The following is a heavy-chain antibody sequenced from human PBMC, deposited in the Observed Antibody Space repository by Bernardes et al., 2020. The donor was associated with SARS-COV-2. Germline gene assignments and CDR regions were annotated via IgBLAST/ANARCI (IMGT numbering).Heavy chain of an antibody. V-gene: IGHV3-33*01. CDR2: IWYDGSEK. CDR1: GFSFSTFG. CDR3: VRGDDYGDYWYFDF. D-gene: IGHD4-17*01. J-gene: IGHJ4*02. Sequence: GGSLRLSCAASGFSFSTFGMHWVRQAPGKGLEWVAVIWYDGSEKYYADPVMGRFTISRDNFKDTLWLQMNSLRAEDTAVYYCVRGDDYGDYWYFDFWGQGSLVTVSS.